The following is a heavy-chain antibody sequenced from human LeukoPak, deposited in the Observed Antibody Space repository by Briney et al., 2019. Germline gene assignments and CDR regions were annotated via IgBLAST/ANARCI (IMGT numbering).Heavy chain of an antibody. V-gene: IGHV1-3*01. D-gene: IGHD2-8*02. CDR3: ARVPGTVQVDTSYFDY. Sequence: ASVKVSCKASGYTFTSYAMHWVRQAPGQRLEWMGWINAGNGNTKYSQKFQGRVTITRDTSASTAYMELSSLRSEDTAVYYCARVPGTVQVDTSYFDYWGQGTLVTVSS. J-gene: IGHJ4*02. CDR2: INAGNGNT. CDR1: GYTFTSYA.